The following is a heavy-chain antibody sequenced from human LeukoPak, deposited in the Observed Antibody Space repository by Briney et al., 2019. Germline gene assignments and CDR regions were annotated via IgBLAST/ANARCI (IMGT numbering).Heavy chain of an antibody. Sequence: SETLSLTCAVYGGSFSGYYWSWIRQPPGKGLEWIGEINHSGSTNYNPSLKSRVTISVDTSKNQFSLKLSSVTAADTAVYYCARGLARVTSKTIWFDPWGQGTLVTVSS. V-gene: IGHV4-34*01. CDR2: INHSGST. J-gene: IGHJ5*02. CDR1: GGSFSGYY. CDR3: ARGLARVTSKTIWFDP. D-gene: IGHD5-18*01.